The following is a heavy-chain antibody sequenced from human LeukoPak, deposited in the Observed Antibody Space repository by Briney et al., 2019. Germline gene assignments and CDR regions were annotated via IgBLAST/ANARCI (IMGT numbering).Heavy chain of an antibody. V-gene: IGHV5-51*01. CDR3: ARGRGYSYNYYYFDF. Sequence: GESLKISCKVSGYILTNNWIGWVRQMPGKGLEWLGIIYPGDSDTRYSPSFQGQVTISADKSISTAYLQWSSLKASDTAIYYCARGRGYSYNYYYFDFWGQGTLVTVSS. D-gene: IGHD5-12*01. J-gene: IGHJ4*02. CDR1: GYILTNNW. CDR2: IYPGDSDT.